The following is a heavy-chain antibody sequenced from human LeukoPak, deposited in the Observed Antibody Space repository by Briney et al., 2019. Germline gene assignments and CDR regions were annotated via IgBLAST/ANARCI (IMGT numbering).Heavy chain of an antibody. CDR1: GGSISSGDYY. J-gene: IGHJ6*02. D-gene: IGHD3-3*01. Sequence: SETLSLTCTVSGGSISSGDYYWSWIRQPAGEGLEWIGYIYYSGSTYYNPSLKSRVTMSVDTSKNQFSLKLRSVTAADTAVYYCARQGAHGGFLESGTAPNYDSNYAMDVWGQGTTVTVSS. V-gene: IGHV4-30-4*01. CDR2: IYYSGST. CDR3: ARQGAHGGFLESGTAPNYDSNYAMDV.